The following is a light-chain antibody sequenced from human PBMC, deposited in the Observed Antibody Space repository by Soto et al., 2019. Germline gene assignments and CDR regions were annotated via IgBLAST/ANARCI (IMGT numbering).Light chain of an antibody. Sequence: HMTKNSTTLSASVGDRVTITCRASQTISSWLAWYQQKPGKAPNLLIYAASSLESGVPSRFSGSGSGTEFTLTISSLQPDDFATYFCQQYNSNSPLPFGQGIKVDI. CDR3: QQYNSNSPLP. J-gene: IGKJ1*01. CDR2: AAS. CDR1: QTISSW. V-gene: IGKV1-5*01.